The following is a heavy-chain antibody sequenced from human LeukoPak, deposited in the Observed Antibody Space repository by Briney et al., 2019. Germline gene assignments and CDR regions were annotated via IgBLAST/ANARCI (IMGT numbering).Heavy chain of an antibody. D-gene: IGHD3-22*01. CDR2: ISGDSTYI. V-gene: IGHV3-21*06. J-gene: IGHJ4*02. Sequence: GGSLRLSCVASGFTFTTYSINWVRQAPGKGLEWVSFISGDSTYIYYADSLKGRFTISRDNAKNSLYLQMSSLRAEDTAVYYCAKRRASDGSGYRAFEFWGQGTLVTVSS. CDR1: GFTFTTYS. CDR3: AKRRASDGSGYRAFEF.